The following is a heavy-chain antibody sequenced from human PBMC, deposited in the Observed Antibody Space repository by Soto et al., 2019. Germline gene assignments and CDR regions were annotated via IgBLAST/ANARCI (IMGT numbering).Heavy chain of an antibody. D-gene: IGHD6-19*01. CDR2: ISYDGNSK. V-gene: IGHV3-30-3*01. J-gene: IGHJ4*02. Sequence: PGGSLRLSCAASGFIFSNYVMHWVRQAPGKGLEWVAVISYDGNSKHYADSVKGRVTISRDNSKNTLYLQMNSLRAEDTAVYYCASYHSGWYNLDYWGQGTLVTVSS. CDR1: GFIFSNYV. CDR3: ASYHSGWYNLDY.